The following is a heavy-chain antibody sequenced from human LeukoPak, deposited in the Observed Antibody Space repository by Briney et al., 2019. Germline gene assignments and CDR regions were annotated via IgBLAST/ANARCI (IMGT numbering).Heavy chain of an antibody. CDR3: ARSTRSSTWIQLWLGAFDI. J-gene: IGHJ3*02. CDR1: GYTFTSCG. V-gene: IGHV1-18*01. Sequence: ASVKVSCKASGYTFTSCGISWVRQAPGQGLEWMGWISAYNGNTNYAQKLQGRVTMTTDTSTSTAYMELRSLRSDDTAVYYCARSTRSSTWIQLWLGAFDIWGQGTMVTVSS. CDR2: ISAYNGNT. D-gene: IGHD5-18*01.